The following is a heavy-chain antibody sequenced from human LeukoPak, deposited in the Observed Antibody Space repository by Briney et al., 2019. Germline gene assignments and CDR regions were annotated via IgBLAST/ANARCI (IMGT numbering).Heavy chain of an antibody. CDR3: ARGSIAAAADYYYYMDV. CDR1: GGTFSSYA. D-gene: IGHD6-13*01. Sequence: SVKVSCKASGGTFSSYAISWVRQAPGQGLEWMGRIIPIFGTANYAQKFQGRVTITTDESTSTAYMGLSSLRSEDTAVYYCARGSIAAAADYYYYMDVWGKGTTVTVSS. J-gene: IGHJ6*03. CDR2: IIPIFGTA. V-gene: IGHV1-69*05.